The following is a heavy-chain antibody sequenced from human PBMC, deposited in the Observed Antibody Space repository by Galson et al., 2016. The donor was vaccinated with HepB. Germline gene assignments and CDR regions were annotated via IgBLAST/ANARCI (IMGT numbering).Heavy chain of an antibody. CDR2: INPSGGST. D-gene: IGHD1-7*01. CDR1: GSTFTSYY. Sequence: PVKVSCKASGSTFTSYYMHWVRQAPGQGLEWMGLINPSGGSTSYAQKFQGRVTMTRDTSTRTVYMELSSLRSEDTSVYYCVRDEGWNYGLAWFDPWGRGTLVTVSS. J-gene: IGHJ5*02. CDR3: VRDEGWNYGLAWFDP. V-gene: IGHV1-46*01.